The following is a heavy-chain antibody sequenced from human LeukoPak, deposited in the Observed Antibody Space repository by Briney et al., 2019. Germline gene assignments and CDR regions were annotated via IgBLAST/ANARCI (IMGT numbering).Heavy chain of an antibody. D-gene: IGHD2-15*01. J-gene: IGHJ3*02. CDR1: GGTFSSYA. Sequence: ASVKVSCKASGGTFSSYAISWVRQAPGQGLEWMGGIIPIFGTANYAQKFQGRVTITADESTSTAYMELSSLRSEDTAVYYCAREGGGYCSGGSCFGDAFDIRGQGTMVTVSS. CDR3: AREGGGYCSGGSCFGDAFDI. CDR2: IIPIFGTA. V-gene: IGHV1-69*13.